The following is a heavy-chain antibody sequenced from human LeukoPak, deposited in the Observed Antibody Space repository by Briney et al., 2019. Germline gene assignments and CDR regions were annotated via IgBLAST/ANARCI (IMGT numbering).Heavy chain of an antibody. D-gene: IGHD6-6*01. CDR2: MNPNSCGT. Sequence: ASVKISCTASGYTLTAYYIHWVRQAPGHGLGWIGGMNPNSCGTKYAEKLQGRGTTTRETDISTAYMEVSRLRSDDTAVYYCAKFEYSSSSGGGGYWGQGTLVTVSS. V-gene: IGHV1-2*02. CDR3: AKFEYSSSSGGGGY. J-gene: IGHJ4*02. CDR1: GYTLTAYY.